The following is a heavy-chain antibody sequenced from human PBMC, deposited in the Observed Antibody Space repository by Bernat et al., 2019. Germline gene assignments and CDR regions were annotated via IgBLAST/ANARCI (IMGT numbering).Heavy chain of an antibody. CDR2: ISSSSYI. V-gene: IGHV3-21*01. Sequence: EVQLVESGGGLVKPGGSLRLSCAASGFTFSSYSMNWVRQAPGKGLEWVSSISSSSYIYYADSVKGRFTISRDNAKNSLYLQMNSLRAEETAVYYCARDVAGSYYYYYGMDVWGQGTTVTVSS. CDR3: ARDVAGSYYYYYGMDV. CDR1: GFTFSSYS. J-gene: IGHJ6*02. D-gene: IGHD6-19*01.